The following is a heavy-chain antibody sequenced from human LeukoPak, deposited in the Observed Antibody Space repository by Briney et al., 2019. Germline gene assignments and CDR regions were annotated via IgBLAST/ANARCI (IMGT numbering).Heavy chain of an antibody. CDR2: INPSSGVT. D-gene: IGHD5-18*01. V-gene: IGHV1-2*02. CDR3: AREDTYGEYRPFDF. CDR1: GYSFIDYY. Sequence: ASVKVSCTTSGYSFIDYYIHWVRQAPGQGLEWMGWINPSSGVTKFSQELQDRVTLTRDTSLRTAYMELNSLTFDDTAIYYCAREDTYGEYRPFDFWGQGAPVTVSS. J-gene: IGHJ4*02.